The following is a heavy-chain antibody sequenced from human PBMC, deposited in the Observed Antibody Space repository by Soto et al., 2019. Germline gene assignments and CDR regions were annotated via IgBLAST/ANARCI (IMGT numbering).Heavy chain of an antibody. V-gene: IGHV1-69*01. CDR3: ARSDGSSGPFYDVFDI. CDR2: TIPILGAV. D-gene: IGHD6-13*01. CDR1: EGTFSSYA. Sequence: QVQLVQSGAEVKKPGSSVKVSCKASEGTFSSYAVSWVRQAPGQGLEWMGGTIPILGAVHSPQRFQDRVTITAAESTSTAYMEWSSLRCEDTAVYYCARSDGSSGPFYDVFDIWGQGTMVTVSS. J-gene: IGHJ3*02.